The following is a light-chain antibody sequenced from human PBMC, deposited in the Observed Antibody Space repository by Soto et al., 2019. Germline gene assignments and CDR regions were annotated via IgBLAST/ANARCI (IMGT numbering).Light chain of an antibody. J-gene: IGLJ2*01. Sequence: QSVLTQPPSASGSPGQSVTISCTGTSSDVGGYNYVSWYQQHPGKAPKLMIYEVSKRPSGVPDRFSGSKSGNTASLTDSGLQAEDEADYYCSSYAGSNNFEVFGGGTKLTVL. V-gene: IGLV2-8*01. CDR1: SSDVGGYNY. CDR2: EVS. CDR3: SSYAGSNNFEV.